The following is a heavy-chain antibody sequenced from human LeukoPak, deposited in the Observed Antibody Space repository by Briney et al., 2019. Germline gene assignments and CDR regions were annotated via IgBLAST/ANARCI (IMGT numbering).Heavy chain of an antibody. V-gene: IGHV4-30-2*01. J-gene: IGHJ5*02. Sequence: SQTLSLTCAVSGGSISSGGCSWSCIRQPPGKALELIEYIYHSGSTYYNPSLKSRVTISVDRCKSQFSLKLSSVTAADTAVYYCARITMVRGVAGWFDPWGQGTLVTVSS. CDR3: ARITMVRGVAGWFDP. D-gene: IGHD3-10*01. CDR2: IYHSGST. CDR1: GGSISSGGCS.